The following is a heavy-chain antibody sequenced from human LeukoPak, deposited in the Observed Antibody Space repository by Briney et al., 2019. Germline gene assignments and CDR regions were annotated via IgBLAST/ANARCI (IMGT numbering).Heavy chain of an antibody. J-gene: IGHJ4*02. D-gene: IGHD6-13*01. CDR1: GGSISSYY. CDR3: ARHAKKDIAAAGIDC. CDR2: IYYSGST. V-gene: IGHV4-59*08. Sequence: SETLSLTCTVSGGSISSYYWSWIRQPPGKGLEWIGYIYYSGSTNYNPSHKSRVTISVDTSKNQFSLKLSSVTAADTAVYYCARHAKKDIAAAGIDCWGQGTLVTVSS.